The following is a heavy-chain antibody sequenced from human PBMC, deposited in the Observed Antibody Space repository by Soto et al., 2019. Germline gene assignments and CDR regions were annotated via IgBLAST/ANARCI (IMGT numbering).Heavy chain of an antibody. Sequence: QITLKESDPALVKPTETLTLTCTVSGFSLDNNKLGVRWIRQPPGKALEWLANIFSDDEKSYSTSLRRRLTISQDTSKSQVVLKVTNLDPVDTATYYCARVSGVSPCYYAMDVWGQGTTVTVSS. CDR2: IFSDDEK. D-gene: IGHD2-8*01. J-gene: IGHJ6*02. CDR3: ARVSGVSPCYYAMDV. V-gene: IGHV2-26*01. CDR1: GFSLDNNKLG.